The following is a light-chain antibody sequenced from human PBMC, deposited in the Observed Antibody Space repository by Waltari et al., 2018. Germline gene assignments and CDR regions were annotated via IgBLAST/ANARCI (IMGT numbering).Light chain of an antibody. V-gene: IGLV2-8*01. CDR2: EGS. CDR3: NSYVGSTLFYV. CDR1: SSDVGGYKY. Sequence: QSALTQPPPASGSPGQSVTISCTGTSSDVGGYKYVSWSQQHPGKAPQRISYEGSKRPSGLPDRFSGSKSGNTASLTVSGLQAEDEADYYCNSYVGSTLFYVFGTGTKVTVV. J-gene: IGLJ1*01.